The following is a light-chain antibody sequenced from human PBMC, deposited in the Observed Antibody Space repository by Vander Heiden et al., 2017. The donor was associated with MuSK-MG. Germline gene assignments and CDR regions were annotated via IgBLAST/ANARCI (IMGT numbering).Light chain of an antibody. CDR2: EAS. CDR3: QQYDSRYPQYN. V-gene: IGKV1-5*03. Sequence: DIQMTQSPSTLSASVGDRVTITCRASQSINSWLAWYQQKPGKAPKLLIFEASSLESGVPSRCSGSGSGTEFTLTISSLQPDDFATYYCQQYDSRYPQYNFGQGTKLEIK. J-gene: IGKJ2*01. CDR1: QSINSW.